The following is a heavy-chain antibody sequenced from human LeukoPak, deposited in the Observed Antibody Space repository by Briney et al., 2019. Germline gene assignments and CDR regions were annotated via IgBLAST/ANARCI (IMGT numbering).Heavy chain of an antibody. CDR2: ISGSGGST. CDR1: GFTVSSYA. J-gene: IGHJ4*02. V-gene: IGHV3-23*01. Sequence: GGSLRLSCAASGFTVSSYAMSWVRQAPGKGLEWVSSISGSGGSTYYADSVKGRFTISRDNAKNTLYLQMNSRRAEDTAVYYCAKERYTTSWYLADYWGQGTLVTVSS. CDR3: AKERYTTSWYLADY. D-gene: IGHD6-13*01.